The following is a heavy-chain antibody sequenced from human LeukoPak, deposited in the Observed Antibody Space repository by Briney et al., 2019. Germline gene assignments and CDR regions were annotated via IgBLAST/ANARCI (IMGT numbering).Heavy chain of an antibody. Sequence: GGSLRLSCAASGFTFSSYAMHWVRQAPGKGLEWVAVISYDGSNKYYADSVKGRFTISKDNSKNTLYLQMNSLRAEDTAVYYCAKGQYDYVWGSYRPDFDYWGQGTLVTVSS. V-gene: IGHV3-30-3*01. CDR3: AKGQYDYVWGSYRPDFDY. CDR1: GFTFSSYA. J-gene: IGHJ4*02. D-gene: IGHD3-16*02. CDR2: ISYDGSNK.